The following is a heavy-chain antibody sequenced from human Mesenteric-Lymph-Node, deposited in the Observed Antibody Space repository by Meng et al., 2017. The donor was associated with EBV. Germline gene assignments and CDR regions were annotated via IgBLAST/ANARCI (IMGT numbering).Heavy chain of an antibody. J-gene: IGHJ4*02. CDR3: VRGNTGWYFDY. Sequence: VQLVEAGGGLVKPGGSLRLSCAAAGFTFSDYGMHWVRQAPGKGLVWVSRIHNDGSSTTYADSVKGRFTVSRDNAKNTLYLQMNSLSAEDTAVYYCVRGNTGWYFDYWGQGTLVTVSS. CDR1: GFTFSDYG. CDR2: IHNDGSST. D-gene: IGHD4-23*01. V-gene: IGHV3-74*02.